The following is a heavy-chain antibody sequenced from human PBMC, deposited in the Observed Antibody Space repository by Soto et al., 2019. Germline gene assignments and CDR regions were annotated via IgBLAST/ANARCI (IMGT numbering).Heavy chain of an antibody. V-gene: IGHV3-43*01. CDR1: GFTFDDYA. D-gene: IGHD2-2*01. Sequence: CSLRISCAAFGFTFDDYAMHWVLQAPGKCLEWVSLISWDGDITYYADSVKGRFTISRDNSKNSLYLKMVSLRTEDSAFYYCAKGTSLILDFWGQGTLVTVHS. J-gene: IGHJ4*02. CDR3: AKGTSLILDF. CDR2: ISWDGDIT.